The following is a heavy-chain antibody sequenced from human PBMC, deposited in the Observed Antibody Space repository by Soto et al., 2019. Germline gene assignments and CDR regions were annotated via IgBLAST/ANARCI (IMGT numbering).Heavy chain of an antibody. CDR1: GYTFTSYY. J-gene: IGHJ4*02. CDR3: ARESYYYDSSGYYRHINY. V-gene: IGHV1-46*01. Sequence: ASVKVSCKASGYTFTSYYMHWVRQAPGQGLEWMGIINPSGGSTSYAQKFQGRVTMTRDTPTSTVYMELSSLRSEDTAVYYCARESYYYDSSGYYRHINYWGQGTLVTVSS. D-gene: IGHD3-22*01. CDR2: INPSGGST.